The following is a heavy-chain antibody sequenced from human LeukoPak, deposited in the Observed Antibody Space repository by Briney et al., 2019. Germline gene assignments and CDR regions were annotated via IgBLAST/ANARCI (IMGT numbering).Heavy chain of an antibody. CDR2: ISDSFRIT. CDR1: GFPFSSYA. Sequence: PGASLRLSCAASGFPFSSYAMSWVRQPPGKGLECVSTISDSFRITDDADSVKGRFTISRDNSKNTLYLQMNTLRAEDTAVYYCAKGHGDYFDYWGQGTLVTVSS. D-gene: IGHD4-17*01. J-gene: IGHJ4*02. V-gene: IGHV3-23*01. CDR3: AKGHGDYFDY.